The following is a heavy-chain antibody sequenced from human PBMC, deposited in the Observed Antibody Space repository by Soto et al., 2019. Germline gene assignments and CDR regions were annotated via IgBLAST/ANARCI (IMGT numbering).Heavy chain of an antibody. V-gene: IGHV4-4*07. CDR3: ARDRSSGWHHFEY. Sequence: SETLSLTCTVSGGSISSFYWSWIRQPSGKGLEWIVRVYTSGSTNYNPSLNSRVTMSVDTSKTQFSLKLNSVTAADTAVYYCARDRSSGWHHFEYWGPGTLVTLSS. J-gene: IGHJ4*02. CDR1: GGSISSFY. D-gene: IGHD6-19*01. CDR2: VYTSGST.